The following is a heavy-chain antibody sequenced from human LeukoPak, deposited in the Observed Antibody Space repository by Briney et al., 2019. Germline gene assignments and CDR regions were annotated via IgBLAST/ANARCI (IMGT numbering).Heavy chain of an antibody. V-gene: IGHV3-74*01. Sequence: PGGSLRLSCATSGLTLSSKWTDWVRQAPGKGLGWVSPINRDGSRPSYADSVKGQFTMARDNAKNSLYLQMNSLRAEDTAVHYCARYATVAAHRDFDYWGQGTLVTVSS. CDR2: INRDGSRP. D-gene: IGHD6-19*01. CDR1: GLTLSSKW. J-gene: IGHJ4*02. CDR3: ARYATVAAHRDFDY.